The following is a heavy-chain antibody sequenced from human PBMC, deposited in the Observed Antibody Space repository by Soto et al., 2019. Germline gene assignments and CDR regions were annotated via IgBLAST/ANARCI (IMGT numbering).Heavy chain of an antibody. CDR1: GFTFSSYA. V-gene: IGHV3-23*01. CDR3: RKGFVIWGSYRYYGFDI. J-gene: IGHJ3*02. D-gene: IGHD3-16*02. CDR2: ISGSGGST. Sequence: EVQLLESGGGLVQPGGSLRLSCAASGFTFSSYAMSWVRQAPGKGLEWVSAISGSGGSTYYADSVKGRFSISRDNSKNSLYLRMNSLRAGDTVGYYWRKGFVIWGSYRYYGFDIWGQGTVVTVSS.